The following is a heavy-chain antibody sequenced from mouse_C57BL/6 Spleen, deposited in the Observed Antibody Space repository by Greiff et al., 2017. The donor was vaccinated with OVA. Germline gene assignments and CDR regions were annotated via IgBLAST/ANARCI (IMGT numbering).Heavy chain of an antibody. D-gene: IGHD2-12*01. V-gene: IGHV5-4*01. CDR1: GFTFSSYA. CDR3: ARDYDTSWFAY. Sequence: EVQLVESGGGLVKPGGSLKLSCAASGFTFSSYAMSWVRQTPEKRLEWVATISDGGSYTYYPDNVKGRFTISRDNAKNNLYLQMSHLKSDDTAMYYCARDYDTSWFAYWGQGTLVTVSA. J-gene: IGHJ3*01. CDR2: ISDGGSYT.